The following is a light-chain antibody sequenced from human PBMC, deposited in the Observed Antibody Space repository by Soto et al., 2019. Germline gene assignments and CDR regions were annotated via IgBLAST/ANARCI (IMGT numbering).Light chain of an antibody. V-gene: IGKV1-5*02. CDR3: QQYNSYS. Sequence: DIQXTRSXSXXXXXXGXXXXIXCRASQSISNWLAWYQQKPGTAPKVLIYHASNLQSGVPSRFSGSGSGTEFTLTISSLQPDDFATYYCQQYNSYSFGQGTKVDIK. CDR2: HAS. J-gene: IGKJ1*01. CDR1: QSISNW.